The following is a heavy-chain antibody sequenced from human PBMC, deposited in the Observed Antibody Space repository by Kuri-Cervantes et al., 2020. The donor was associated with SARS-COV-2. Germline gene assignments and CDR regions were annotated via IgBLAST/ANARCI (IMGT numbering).Heavy chain of an antibody. V-gene: IGHV1-2*04. D-gene: IGHD3-3*01. CDR1: GYTFTGYY. CDR3: ARGARITILGVLIGGRENPFFDP. J-gene: IGHJ5*02. CDR2: INPNSGGT. Sequence: ASVKVSCKASGYTFTGYYIHWVRQAPGERLEWMGWINPNSGGTKYAQKFEGWVTLTRDTSIATACMEVSRLRSDDTAVYYCARGARITILGVLIGGRENPFFDPWGQGTQVTVSS.